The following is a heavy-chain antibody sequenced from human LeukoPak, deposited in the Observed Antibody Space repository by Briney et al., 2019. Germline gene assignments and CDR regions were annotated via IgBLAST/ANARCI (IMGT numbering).Heavy chain of an antibody. D-gene: IGHD5-12*01. CDR2: IYPLETT. CDR3: ARVVWWLRMNYFDY. Sequence: PSETLSLTCTVSGDSVNSGAYYWSWLRQPAGKEPEWIGRIYPLETTNYNPSLKSRVAISVDTSKNQFSLRLSPVTAADTAVYYCARVVWWLRMNYFDYWGQGTLVTVSS. V-gene: IGHV4-61*02. CDR1: GDSVNSGAYY. J-gene: IGHJ4*02.